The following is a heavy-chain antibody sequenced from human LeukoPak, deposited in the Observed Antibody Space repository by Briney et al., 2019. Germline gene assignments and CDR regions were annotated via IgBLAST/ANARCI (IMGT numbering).Heavy chain of an antibody. J-gene: IGHJ3*02. D-gene: IGHD3-10*01. Sequence: GGSLRLSCAASGFTFNSYAMSWVRQAPGKGLEWVSTLTESGGRTYSADPVKGRFTISRDNSKNTLYLQMNSLRAEDTAVYYCAKAALYGSGSYYTAFDIWGQGTMVTVSS. V-gene: IGHV3-23*01. CDR3: AKAALYGSGSYYTAFDI. CDR2: LTESGGRT. CDR1: GFTFNSYA.